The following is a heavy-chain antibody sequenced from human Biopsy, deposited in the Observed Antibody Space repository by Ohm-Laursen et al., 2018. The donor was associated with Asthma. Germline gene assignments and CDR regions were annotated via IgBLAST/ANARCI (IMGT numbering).Heavy chain of an antibody. CDR1: GFRFDDYA. CDR2: ISWNSGNI. Sequence: SLRLSCTAPGFRFDDYAMYWVRQAPGKGLEWVAGISWNSGNIGYAVSVKGRFIVSRDNVKNSLYFQMNSLRAEDTALYYCAKDMGAGGNDPDSFIGYYGMDVWGQGTTVTVSS. V-gene: IGHV3-9*01. J-gene: IGHJ6*02. CDR3: AKDMGAGGNDPDSFIGYYGMDV. D-gene: IGHD3-16*01.